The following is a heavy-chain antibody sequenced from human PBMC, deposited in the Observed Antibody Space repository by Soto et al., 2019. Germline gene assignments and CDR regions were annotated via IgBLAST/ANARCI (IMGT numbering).Heavy chain of an antibody. V-gene: IGHV5-51*01. CDR3: ETESIAGKYYYYGMDV. Sequence: GESLKISCKGSGYSFTSYWIGWVRQMPGKGLEWMGIIYPGDSDTRYSPSFQGQVTISADKSISTAYLQWSSLKASDTAMYYCETESIAGKYYYYGMDVWGQGTTVTVSS. J-gene: IGHJ6*02. D-gene: IGHD6-6*01. CDR1: GYSFTSYW. CDR2: IYPGDSDT.